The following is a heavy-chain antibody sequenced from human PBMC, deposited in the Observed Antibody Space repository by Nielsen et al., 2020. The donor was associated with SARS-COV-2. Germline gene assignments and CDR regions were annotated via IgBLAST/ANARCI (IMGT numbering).Heavy chain of an antibody. Sequence: GGSLRLSCAASGFTFDDYAMHWVRQAPGKGLEWVSGISWNSGSIGYADSVKGRFTISRDNAKNSLYLQMNSLRAEDTALYYCAKPSRGYWGQGTLVTVSS. CDR3: AKPSRGY. V-gene: IGHV3-9*01. J-gene: IGHJ4*02. CDR1: GFTFDDYA. D-gene: IGHD3-10*01. CDR2: ISWNSGSI.